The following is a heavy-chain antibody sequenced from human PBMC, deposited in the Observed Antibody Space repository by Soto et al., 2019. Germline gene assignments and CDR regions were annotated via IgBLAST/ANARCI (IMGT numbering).Heavy chain of an antibody. D-gene: IGHD4-17*01. CDR2: ISGSSSTI. Sequence: EVQLLESGGGLVQPGGSLRLSCAASGFTFSSYAMSWVRQAPGKGLEWVSAISGSSSTIYYADSVKGRFTISRDNAKNSLYLQMNSLRDEDAAVYYCARERGDYPFYYGMDVWGQGTTVTVSS. V-gene: IGHV3-48*02. CDR3: ARERGDYPFYYGMDV. J-gene: IGHJ6*02. CDR1: GFTFSSYA.